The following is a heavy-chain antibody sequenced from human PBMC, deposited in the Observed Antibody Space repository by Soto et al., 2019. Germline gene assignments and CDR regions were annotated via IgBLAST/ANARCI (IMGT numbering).Heavy chain of an antibody. D-gene: IGHD6-25*01. CDR3: GITGATANLDY. V-gene: IGHV1-24*01. Sequence: ASVKVSCKVSGYSFSEMSMHWVRQTPEKGLEWMGSFDGEDGQTMYAQKFQGRVTMAEDTSADTAYMELSSLRSDDTAVYYCGITGATANLDYWGQGYRVTVSS. J-gene: IGHJ4*02. CDR2: FDGEDGQT. CDR1: GYSFSEMS.